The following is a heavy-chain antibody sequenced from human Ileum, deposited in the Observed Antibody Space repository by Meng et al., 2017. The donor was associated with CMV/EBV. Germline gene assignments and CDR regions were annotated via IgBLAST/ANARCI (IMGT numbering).Heavy chain of an antibody. Sequence: AAFGFIFSGDGMHWVRQAPGKGLEWVSVIWYHGNNKYYVDSVKGRFTISRDNSRNTLYLEMNSLRAEDTAVYYCAKDFSPTGTAIEYWGQGTLVTVSS. CDR2: IWYHGNNK. J-gene: IGHJ4*02. V-gene: IGHV3-33*06. D-gene: IGHD1-7*01. CDR3: AKDFSPTGTAIEY. CDR1: GFIFSGDG.